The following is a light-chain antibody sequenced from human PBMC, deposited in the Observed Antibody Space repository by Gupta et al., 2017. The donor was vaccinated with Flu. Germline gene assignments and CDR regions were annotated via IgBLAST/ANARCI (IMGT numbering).Light chain of an antibody. CDR1: NIGSKG. Sequence: SYVLPQPPSVSVAPRQKARFTCGGNNIGSKGVHWSQQKPGQAPVLVVYDDSARPSGIPERFSGSNAGNTATLTISRVEAGDEADYYCQVWDSNSDHVVFGGGTKLTVL. V-gene: IGLV3-21*02. CDR2: DDS. J-gene: IGLJ2*01. CDR3: QVWDSNSDHVV.